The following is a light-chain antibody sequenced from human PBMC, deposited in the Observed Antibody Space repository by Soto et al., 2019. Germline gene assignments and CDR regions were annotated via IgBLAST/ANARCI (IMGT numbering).Light chain of an antibody. V-gene: IGKV3-15*01. J-gene: IGKJ5*01. Sequence: IEMTHSPATLSVSAVERATLSCRSSQNINSNVALHQQRPGQAPRLLIYRASTRATGIPARFSGSGSGTEFTLTINSLEPEDYAVYYCQQRSNWPPITFGQGTQVEIK. CDR1: QNINSN. CDR3: QQRSNWPPIT. CDR2: RAS.